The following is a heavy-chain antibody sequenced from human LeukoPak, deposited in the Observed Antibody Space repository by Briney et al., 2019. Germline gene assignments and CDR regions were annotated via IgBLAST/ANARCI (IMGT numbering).Heavy chain of an antibody. J-gene: IGHJ6*04. CDR2: ISTSSSYI. Sequence: PGGSLRLSCAASGFTFSSYNMNWVRQAPGKGLEWVSSISTSSSYIYYADSVKGRFTISRDNARNSLFLQMNSLRAEDTAVYYCAELGITMIGGVWGKGTTVTISS. D-gene: IGHD3-10*02. CDR1: GFTFSSYN. V-gene: IGHV3-21*01. CDR3: AELGITMIGGV.